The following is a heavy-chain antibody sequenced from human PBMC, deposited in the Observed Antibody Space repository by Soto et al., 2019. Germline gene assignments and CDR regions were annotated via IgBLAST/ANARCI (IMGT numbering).Heavy chain of an antibody. D-gene: IGHD4-17*01. Sequence: GGSLRLSCTASGFTFGDYAMSWFRQAPGKGLEWVGFIRSKAYGGTTEYAASVKGRFTISRDDSKSIAYLQMNSLKTEDTAVYYCTRASTTVTTRGVYWGQGTLVTVSS. J-gene: IGHJ4*02. CDR3: TRASTTVTTRGVY. V-gene: IGHV3-49*03. CDR2: IRSKAYGGTT. CDR1: GFTFGDYA.